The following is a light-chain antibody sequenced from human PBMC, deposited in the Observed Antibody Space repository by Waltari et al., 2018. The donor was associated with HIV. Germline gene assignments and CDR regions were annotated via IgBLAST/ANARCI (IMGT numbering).Light chain of an antibody. CDR3: QTWGTGIHVV. CDR1: SGHSSYA. Sequence: KLTCTLSSGHSSYAIAWHQQQPEKGPRYLMKLNSDGSHSKGDGIPDRFSGSSSGAERYLTISSLQSEDEADYYCQTWGTGIHVVFGGGTKLTVL. J-gene: IGLJ2*01. V-gene: IGLV4-69*01. CDR2: LNSDGSH.